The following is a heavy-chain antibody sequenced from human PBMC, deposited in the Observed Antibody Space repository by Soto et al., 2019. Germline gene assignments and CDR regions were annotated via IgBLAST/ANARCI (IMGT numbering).Heavy chain of an antibody. CDR1: GGTFSSYA. CDR3: TRDQPITP. J-gene: IGHJ3*01. D-gene: IGHD3-10*01. V-gene: IGHV1-69*13. CDR2: IIPIFGTA. Sequence: ASVKVSCKASGGTFSSYAISWVRQAPGQGLEWMGGIIPIFGTANYAQKFQGRVTITADESTSTAYMELNSLKIEDTAVYYCTRDQPITPWGQGTMVTVS.